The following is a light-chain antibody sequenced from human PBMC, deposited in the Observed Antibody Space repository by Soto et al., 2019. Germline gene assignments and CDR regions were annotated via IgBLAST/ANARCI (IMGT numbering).Light chain of an antibody. Sequence: TISRTRSSSNIGAGYGVHWYQRLPGTAPKLLIYANKNRPSGVPDRFSGSKSGTSASLVITDLQTEGEADYSCQSYDPRLSGPLVFGGGTQLTVL. V-gene: IGLV1-40*01. CDR2: ANK. CDR1: SSNIGAGYG. CDR3: QSYDPRLSGPLV. J-gene: IGLJ2*01.